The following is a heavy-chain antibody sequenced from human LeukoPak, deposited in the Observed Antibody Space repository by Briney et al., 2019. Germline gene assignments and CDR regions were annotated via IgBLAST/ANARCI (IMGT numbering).Heavy chain of an antibody. CDR1: GFTSISYA. CDR2: ISYDGSNK. CDR3: ARPLIEGFWSGYYGY. V-gene: IGHV3-30-3*01. J-gene: IGHJ4*02. Sequence: GGSWSLSWPASGFTSISYARPGFGQAPGKGLGGGAVISYDGSNKYYADSVKGRFTISRDNSKNTLYLQMNSLRAEDTAVYYCARPLIEGFWSGYYGYWGQGTLVTVSS. D-gene: IGHD3-3*01.